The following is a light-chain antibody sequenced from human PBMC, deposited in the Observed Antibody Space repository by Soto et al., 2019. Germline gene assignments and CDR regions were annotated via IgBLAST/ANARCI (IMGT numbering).Light chain of an antibody. CDR3: HSYDSSLSGVL. V-gene: IGLV1-40*01. CDR1: SSNIGAGYD. Sequence: QSVLTQPPSVSGAPGQRVTISCTGSSSNIGAGYDVHWYQQLPGTAPKLLIYGNSNRPSGVPDRFSGSKSGTSASLAITGLQAEDEADYYCHSYDSSLSGVLFGGGTQLTVL. J-gene: IGLJ2*01. CDR2: GNS.